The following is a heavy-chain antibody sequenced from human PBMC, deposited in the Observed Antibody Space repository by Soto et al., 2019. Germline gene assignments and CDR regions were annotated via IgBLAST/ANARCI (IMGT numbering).Heavy chain of an antibody. J-gene: IGHJ5*01. D-gene: IGHD3-10*01. CDR1: RNNFTNYW. CDR2: IDPSDSYT. CDR3: GTQMRNYYLFHP. V-gene: IGHV5-10-1*01. Sequence: GESLKISCKGSRNNFTNYWITWVRQMPGKGLEWMGRIDPSDSYTKYSPSFQGHVTISADKSISTAYLQWSSLKASDTAMYYCGTQMRNYYLFHPRGQGILVTVS.